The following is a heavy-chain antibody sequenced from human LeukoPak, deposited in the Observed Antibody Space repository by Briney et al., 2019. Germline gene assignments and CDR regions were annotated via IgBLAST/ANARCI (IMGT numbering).Heavy chain of an antibody. J-gene: IGHJ4*02. Sequence: PSETLSLTCAVYGGSFSGYYWSWIRQPPGKGLEWIGEINHRGCTNYNPSLKSRVTISVDTSKNQFSLKLSSVTAADTAVYYCARQTTFDYWGQGTLVTVSS. V-gene: IGHV4-34*01. CDR3: ARQTTFDY. D-gene: IGHD4-17*01. CDR1: GGSFSGYY. CDR2: INHRGCT.